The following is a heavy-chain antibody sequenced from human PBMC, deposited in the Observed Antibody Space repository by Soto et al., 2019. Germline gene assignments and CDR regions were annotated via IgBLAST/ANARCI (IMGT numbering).Heavy chain of an antibody. Sequence: SETLSLTCTVSGGSISSSSYYWGWIRQPPGKGLEWIGSIYYSGSTYYNPSLKSRVTISVDTSKNQFSLKLSSVTAADTAVYYCARRGYGSEDYWGQGTLVTVSS. J-gene: IGHJ4*02. CDR1: GGSISSSSYY. V-gene: IGHV4-39*01. CDR2: IYYSGST. D-gene: IGHD3-10*01. CDR3: ARRGYGSEDY.